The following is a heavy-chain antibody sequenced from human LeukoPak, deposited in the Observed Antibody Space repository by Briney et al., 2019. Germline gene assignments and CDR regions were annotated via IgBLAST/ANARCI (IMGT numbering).Heavy chain of an antibody. D-gene: IGHD6-19*01. CDR3: TRRHSSGSN. CDR1: GFTVSTNY. Sequence: GGCLRLSCAASGFTVSTNYMSWARQAPGKGLEWVSVIYSGGITYYADFVKGRFNISRDNSKNTLYLQMNSLRPEDTALYYCTRRHSSGSNWGQGTLVTVSS. V-gene: IGHV3-66*02. J-gene: IGHJ4*02. CDR2: IYSGGIT.